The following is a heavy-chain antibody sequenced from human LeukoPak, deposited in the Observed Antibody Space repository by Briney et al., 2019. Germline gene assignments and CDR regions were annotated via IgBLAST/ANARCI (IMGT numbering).Heavy chain of an antibody. CDR3: ARGSRNIVVVPAVSGGWFDP. Sequence: SQTLSLTCAVSGGSITSGGYSWSWIRQPPGKGLEWIGYIYHSGSTYYNPSLKSQVTISVDRSKNQFSLKLSSVTAADTAVYYCARGSRNIVVVPAVSGGWFDPWGQGTLVTVSS. CDR2: IYHSGST. J-gene: IGHJ5*02. D-gene: IGHD2-2*01. CDR1: GGSITSGGYS. V-gene: IGHV4-30-2*01.